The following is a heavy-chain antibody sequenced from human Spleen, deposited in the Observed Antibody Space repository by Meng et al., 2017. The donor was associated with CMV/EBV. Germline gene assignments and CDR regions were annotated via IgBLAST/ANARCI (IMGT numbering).Heavy chain of an antibody. CDR1: GYTLTELS. D-gene: IGHD4-23*01. V-gene: IGHV1-24*01. CDR3: ARDGGATVVTPPDY. J-gene: IGHJ4*02. CDR2: FDPEDGET. Sequence: ASVKVSCKVSGYTLTELSRHWVRRAPGKGLEWMGGFDPEDGETIYAQKFQGRVTMTEDTSTDTAYMDLSSLRSDDTAVYYCARDGGATVVTPPDYWGQGTLVTVSS.